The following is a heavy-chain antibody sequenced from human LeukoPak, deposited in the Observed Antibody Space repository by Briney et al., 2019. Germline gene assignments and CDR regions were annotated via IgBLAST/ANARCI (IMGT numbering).Heavy chain of an antibody. CDR1: GFTFSSYG. Sequence: GRSLRLSCAASGFTFSSYGMHWVRQAPGKGLEWVAVISYDGSNKYYADSVKGRFTISRDNSKNTLYLQTNSLRAEDTAVYYCAKEEAYGSGSPAGHFDYWGQGTLVTVSS. CDR2: ISYDGSNK. V-gene: IGHV3-30*18. CDR3: AKEEAYGSGSPAGHFDY. D-gene: IGHD3-10*01. J-gene: IGHJ4*02.